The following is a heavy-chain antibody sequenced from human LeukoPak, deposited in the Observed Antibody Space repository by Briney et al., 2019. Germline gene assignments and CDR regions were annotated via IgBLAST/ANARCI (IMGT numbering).Heavy chain of an antibody. CDR1: GFTFSAYT. Sequence: GGSLRLSCVDSGFTFSAYTLNWVRQAPGKGLEWLSSISSRTTYIYYADSVKGRFTISRDNAKNSVFLQMNSLRAEDTAVYYCATDNARGFDHWGQGTLVTVSS. CDR3: ATDNARGFDH. J-gene: IGHJ4*02. D-gene: IGHD2-8*01. CDR2: ISSRTTYI. V-gene: IGHV3-21*01.